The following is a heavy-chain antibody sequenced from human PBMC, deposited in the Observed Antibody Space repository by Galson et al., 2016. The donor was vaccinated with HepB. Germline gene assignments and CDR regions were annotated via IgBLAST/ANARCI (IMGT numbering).Heavy chain of an antibody. CDR3: AGSSSRSYYFGINV. CDR2: IWYDGQNK. CDR1: GFTFSSYG. D-gene: IGHD6-13*01. V-gene: IGHV3-33*01. J-gene: IGHJ6*02. Sequence: SLRLSCAASGFTFSSYGMHWVRQAPGKGLEWVAVIWYDGQNKYYADSVKGRFTISRDNSKNTLYLQVNSLRVEDTAVYDCAGSSSRSYYFGINVWGQGTTVTVSS.